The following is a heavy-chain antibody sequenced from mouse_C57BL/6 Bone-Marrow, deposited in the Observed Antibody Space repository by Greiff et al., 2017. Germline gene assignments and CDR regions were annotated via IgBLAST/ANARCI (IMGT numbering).Heavy chain of an antibody. CDR1: GFTFSSYA. J-gene: IGHJ2*01. V-gene: IGHV5-4*01. CDR2: ISDGGSYT. Sequence: EVQVVESGGGLVKPGGSLKLSCAASGFTFSSYAMSWVRQTPEKRLEWVATISDGGSYTYYPDNVKGRFTISRDNAKNNLYLQMSHLKSEDTAMYYCARDSKSHFDYWGQGTTLTVSS. CDR3: ARDSKSHFDY.